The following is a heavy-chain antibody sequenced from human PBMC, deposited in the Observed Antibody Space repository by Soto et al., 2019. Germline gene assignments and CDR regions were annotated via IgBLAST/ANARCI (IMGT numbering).Heavy chain of an antibody. CDR1: GGSISSSSYY. D-gene: IGHD5-12*01. Sequence: PSETLSLTCTVSGGSISSSSYYWGWIRQPPGKGLEWIGSIYYSGSTYYNPSLKSRVTISVDTSKNQFSLKLSSVTAADTAVYYCARLGDGYNSDYWGQGTLVTVSS. CDR3: ARLGDGYNSDY. J-gene: IGHJ4*02. V-gene: IGHV4-39*01. CDR2: IYYSGST.